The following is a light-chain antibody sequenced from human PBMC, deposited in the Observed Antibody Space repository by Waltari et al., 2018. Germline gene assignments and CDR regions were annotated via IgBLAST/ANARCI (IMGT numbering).Light chain of an antibody. CDR1: SSNIGAGYD. V-gene: IGLV1-40*01. CDR3: QSYDSSLSGVI. CDR2: GNN. Sequence: QSVLTQPPSVSGAPGQRITISCTGTSSNIGAGYDVHWYLQLPRTAPKLLILGNNKRPSGVPDRVSASKSDTAACLAITGLQAEDEADYYCQSYDSSLSGVIFGGGTKLTVL. J-gene: IGLJ2*01.